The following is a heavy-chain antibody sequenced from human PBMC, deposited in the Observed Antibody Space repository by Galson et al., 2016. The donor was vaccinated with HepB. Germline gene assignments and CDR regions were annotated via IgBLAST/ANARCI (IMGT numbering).Heavy chain of an antibody. J-gene: IGHJ3*02. CDR2: LTWSSDNI. D-gene: IGHD3-9*01. CDR1: GFTFDDYA. CDR3: AKVLSPYILAFDI. Sequence: SLRLSCAASGFTFDDYAMHWVRQAPGKGLEWVSGLTWSSDNIGYADSVKGRFTISKDNAKNCLYLQMNSLRTEDTALYYCAKVLSPYILAFDIWGQGTMVTVSS. V-gene: IGHV3-9*01.